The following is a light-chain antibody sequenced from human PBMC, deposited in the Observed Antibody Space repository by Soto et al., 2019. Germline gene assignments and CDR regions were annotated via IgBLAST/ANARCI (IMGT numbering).Light chain of an antibody. Sequence: EIVLMQSPGTLSLSPGERATLSCRASQSVKSNYLAWYQQKPGQPPRLLIYGASTRATDIPDRFSGSGSGTEFTLSSSRLEPEDLALYYCQLYGSSSLFTFGGGTKVEIK. CDR1: QSVKSNY. CDR2: GAS. J-gene: IGKJ4*01. V-gene: IGKV3-20*01. CDR3: QLYGSSSLFT.